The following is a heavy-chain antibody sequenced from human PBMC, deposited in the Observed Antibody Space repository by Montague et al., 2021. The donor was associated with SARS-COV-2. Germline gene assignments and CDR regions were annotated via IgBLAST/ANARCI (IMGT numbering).Heavy chain of an antibody. CDR3: ARGTGLDYGDSHYFDY. Sequence: SETLSLTCSVSGDSIGSNGYYWDWIRQSTGQGLEWKGTIYSGGTVTYSGTTYYNTSLKSRVTKSVDTPKNQFSLKLTSVTASDTAGYYCARGTGLDYGDSHYFDYWGQGALVTVSS. CDR1: GDSIGSNGYY. J-gene: IGHJ4*02. CDR2: IYSGGTVTYSGTT. D-gene: IGHD4-17*01. V-gene: IGHV4-39*01.